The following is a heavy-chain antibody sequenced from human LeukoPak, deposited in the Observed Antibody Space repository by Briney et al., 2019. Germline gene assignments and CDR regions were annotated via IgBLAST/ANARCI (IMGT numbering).Heavy chain of an antibody. Sequence: ASVKVSCKASGYTFTGYYMHWVRQAPGQGLEWMGWINPNSGGTNYAQKFQGRVTMTRDTSISTAYMELSRLRSDDTAVYYCAREAGDYVWGSYRPYYFDYWGQGTLVTVSS. V-gene: IGHV1-2*02. CDR1: GYTFTGYY. J-gene: IGHJ4*02. D-gene: IGHD3-16*02. CDR3: AREAGDYVWGSYRPYYFDY. CDR2: INPNSGGT.